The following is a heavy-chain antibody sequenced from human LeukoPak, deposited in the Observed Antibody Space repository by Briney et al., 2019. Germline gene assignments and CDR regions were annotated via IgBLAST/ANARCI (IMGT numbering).Heavy chain of an antibody. Sequence: ASVKVSCKASGYTFTSYAISWVRQAPGQGLEWMGRIIPILGIANYAQKFQGRVTITADKSTSTAYMELSSLRSEDTAVYYCVSAVAGTSDWFDPWGQGTLVTVSS. D-gene: IGHD6-19*01. CDR1: GYTFTSYA. CDR3: VSAVAGTSDWFDP. CDR2: IIPILGIA. J-gene: IGHJ5*02. V-gene: IGHV1-69*04.